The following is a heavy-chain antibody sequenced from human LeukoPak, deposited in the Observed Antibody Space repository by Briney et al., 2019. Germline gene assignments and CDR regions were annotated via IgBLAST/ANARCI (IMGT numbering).Heavy chain of an antibody. D-gene: IGHD3-22*01. CDR2: IYSGGST. V-gene: IGHV3-53*01. J-gene: IGHJ4*02. Sequence: PGGSLRLSCAASGFTFSSCAMSWVRQAPGKGLEWVSVIYSGGSTYYADSVKGRFTISRDNSKNTLYLQMNSLRAEDTAVYYCARDWYYYDSSGSAKVIWGQGTLVTVSS. CDR3: ARDWYYYDSSGSAKVI. CDR1: GFTFSSCA.